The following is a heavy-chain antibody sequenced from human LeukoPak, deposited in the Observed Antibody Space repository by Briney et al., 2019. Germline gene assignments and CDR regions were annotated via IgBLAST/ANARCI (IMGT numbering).Heavy chain of an antibody. CDR2: IYYSGST. CDR3: ARRGSGSFPRDAFDI. D-gene: IGHD1-26*01. V-gene: IGHV4-39*01. J-gene: IGHJ3*02. Sequence: SETLSLTCTVSGGSISSSSYYWGWIRQPPGKGLEWIGSIYYSGSTYYNPSLKSRVTISVDTSKNQFSLKLSSVTAADTAVYYCARRGSGSFPRDAFDIWGQGTMVTVSS. CDR1: GGSISSSSYY.